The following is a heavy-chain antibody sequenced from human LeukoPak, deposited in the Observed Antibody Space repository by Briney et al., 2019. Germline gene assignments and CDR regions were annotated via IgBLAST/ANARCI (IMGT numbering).Heavy chain of an antibody. CDR1: GFTVSSYY. CDR2: MYSGGST. V-gene: IGHV3-66*01. D-gene: IGHD4-11*01. CDR3: ARSYSNHLFGMDV. Sequence: GGSLRLSCAASGFTVSSYYMTWVRQAPGKGLEWVSVMYSGGSTYYADSVKGRGAISRDNSQNTFFLQMNSVRSEDTAVYYCARSYSNHLFGMDVWGQGTAVTVSS. J-gene: IGHJ6*02.